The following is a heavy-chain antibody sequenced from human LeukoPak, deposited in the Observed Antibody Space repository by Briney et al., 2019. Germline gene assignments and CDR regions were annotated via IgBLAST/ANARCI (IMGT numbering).Heavy chain of an antibody. D-gene: IGHD3-10*01. J-gene: IGHJ4*02. V-gene: IGHV3-23*01. CDR1: GVTFSSYA. CDR3: ARGYGSGEDGDY. Sequence: SGGSLRLSCAASGVTFSSYAMSWVRQAPGKGLEWVSAVTGSGGSTYYADSVKGRFTISRDNAKNSLYLQMNSLRAEDTALYYCARGYGSGEDGDYWGQGTLVTVSS. CDR2: VTGSGGST.